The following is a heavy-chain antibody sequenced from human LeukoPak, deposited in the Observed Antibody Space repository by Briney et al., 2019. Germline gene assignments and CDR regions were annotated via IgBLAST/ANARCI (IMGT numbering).Heavy chain of an antibody. CDR2: ISAYNGNT. V-gene: IGHV1-18*01. Sequence: ASVKVSCKASGYTFTSYGISWVRQAPGQGREWMGWISAYNGNTNYAQKLQGRGTITTDTSTSTASMELRSLRSDDTAVYYCARYPFRSSRRDGYNCAFDIWGQGTMVTVSS. D-gene: IGHD5-24*01. CDR1: GYTFTSYG. CDR3: ARYPFRSSRRDGYNCAFDI. J-gene: IGHJ3*02.